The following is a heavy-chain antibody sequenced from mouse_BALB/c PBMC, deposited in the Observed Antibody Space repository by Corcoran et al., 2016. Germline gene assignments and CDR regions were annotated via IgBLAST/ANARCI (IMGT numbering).Heavy chain of an antibody. CDR3: ARGDGYLMDY. Sequence: QIQLVQSGPELKKPGETVKISCKASGYTFTNYGMNWVKQAPGKGVKWMGWINTYTGETTYADDFKGRFAFSLETSASTAYLQINNLKNEDMATYFCARGDGYLMDYWGQGTSVTVSS. V-gene: IGHV9-1*02. CDR1: GYTFTNYG. J-gene: IGHJ4*01. D-gene: IGHD2-3*01. CDR2: INTYTGET.